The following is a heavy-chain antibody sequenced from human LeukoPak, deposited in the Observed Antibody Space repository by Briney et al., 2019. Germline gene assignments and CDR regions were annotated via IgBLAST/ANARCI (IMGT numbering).Heavy chain of an antibody. J-gene: IGHJ5*02. V-gene: IGHV4-39*07. D-gene: IGHD3-10*01. CDR1: GGSISSSSYY. CDR2: IYYSGST. CDR3: ARDIEGSGSQSLFDP. Sequence: SETLSLTCTVSGGSISSSSYYWGWIRQPPGKGLEWIGNIYYSGSTYYNPSLKSRVTISVDTSKNQFSLKLSSVTAADTAVYYCARDIEGSGSQSLFDPWGQGALVTVSP.